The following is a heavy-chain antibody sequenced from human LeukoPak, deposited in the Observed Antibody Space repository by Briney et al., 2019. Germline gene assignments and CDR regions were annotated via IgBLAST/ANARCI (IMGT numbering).Heavy chain of an antibody. D-gene: IGHD3-16*01. Sequence: PGGSLRLSCAASGFTFSSYAMSWVRQAPGKGLEWVSSISSSSSYIYSADSVKGRFTISKDNAKNSLYLQMNSLRAEDTAVYYCATMRGGYEGYFDYWGQGTLVTVSS. CDR2: ISSSSSYI. V-gene: IGHV3-21*01. J-gene: IGHJ4*02. CDR1: GFTFSSYA. CDR3: ATMRGGYEGYFDY.